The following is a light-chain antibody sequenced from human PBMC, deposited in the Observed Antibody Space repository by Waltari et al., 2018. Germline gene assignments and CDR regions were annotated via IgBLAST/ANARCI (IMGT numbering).Light chain of an antibody. Sequence: EVVLTQSPANLSLSPGERATLSCRASQSVSGYLAWYQQKPGQAPRLLIYDASNRATGIPARFSGSASGTEFTLTISSLEPEDFALYYCQLRRSFGQGTKLEIK. CDR1: QSVSGY. CDR3: QLRRS. V-gene: IGKV3-11*01. CDR2: DAS. J-gene: IGKJ2*03.